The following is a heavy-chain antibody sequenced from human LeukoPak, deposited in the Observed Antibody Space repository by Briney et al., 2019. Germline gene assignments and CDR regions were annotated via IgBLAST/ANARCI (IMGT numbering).Heavy chain of an antibody. CDR2: INPNSGGT. V-gene: IGHV1-2*06. J-gene: IGHJ4*02. D-gene: IGHD2-2*01. Sequence: GASVTVSCKASGYTFTGYYMHWVRQAPGQGLEWMGRINPNSGGTNYAQKFQGRVTMTRDTSISTAYMELSRLRSDDTAVYYCARDYRTDIVVVPADSFDYWGQGTLVTVSS. CDR1: GYTFTGYY. CDR3: ARDYRTDIVVVPADSFDY.